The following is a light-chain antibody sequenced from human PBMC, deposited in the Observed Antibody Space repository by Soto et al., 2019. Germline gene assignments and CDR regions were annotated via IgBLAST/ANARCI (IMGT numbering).Light chain of an antibody. Sequence: QSVLTQPASVSGSPGQSIAISCTGVRTDVDGYDYVSWYQQHPGQAPQLIIYDVYSRPSGVSHRFSGSKSGDTASLTISGLQAEDEADYYCPSYTSSTPFYVFGTGTKVTVL. J-gene: IGLJ1*01. V-gene: IGLV2-14*03. CDR1: RTDVDGYDY. CDR3: PSYTSSTPFYV. CDR2: DVY.